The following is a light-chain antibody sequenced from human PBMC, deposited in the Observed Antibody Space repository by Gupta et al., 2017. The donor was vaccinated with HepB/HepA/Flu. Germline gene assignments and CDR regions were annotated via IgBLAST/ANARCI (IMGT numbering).Light chain of an antibody. J-gene: IGKJ4*01. V-gene: IGKV1-39*01. CDR3: QQSYSTPLA. CDR2: AAN. CDR1: QSINSY. Sequence: DLQMTQSPLSLPASVGDRVTITCRASQSINSYLNWYQQKPGKAPKLLIYAANSLQSGVPSSFSGSGSGAYFTLTISSLQPEDFATYYCQQSYSTPLAFGGGTKVEIK.